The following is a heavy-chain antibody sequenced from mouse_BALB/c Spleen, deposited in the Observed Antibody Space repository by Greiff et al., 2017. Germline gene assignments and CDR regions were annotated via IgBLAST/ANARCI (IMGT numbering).Heavy chain of an antibody. CDR3: ARIYYYGSYAMDY. V-gene: IGHV5-4*02. Sequence: EVKLVESGGGLVKPGGSLKLSCAASGFTFSDYYMYWVRQTPEKRLEWVATISDGGSYTYYPDSVKGRFTISRDNAKNNLYLQMSSLKSEDTAMYYCARIYYYGSYAMDYWGQGTSVTVSS. CDR1: GFTFSDYY. J-gene: IGHJ4*01. D-gene: IGHD1-1*01. CDR2: ISDGGSYT.